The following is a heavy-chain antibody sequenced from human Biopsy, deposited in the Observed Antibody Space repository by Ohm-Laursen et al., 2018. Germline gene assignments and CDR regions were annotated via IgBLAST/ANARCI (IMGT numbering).Heavy chain of an antibody. D-gene: IGHD3-22*01. V-gene: IGHV4-39*01. J-gene: IGHJ5*02. Sequence: GTLSLTCTVSGGSISNNNYYWGWIRQPPGKGLEWIGSIFYRGSTHYKPPLKSRVNISVDTSKNQFSLKLNFVTAADTAVYYCARDYDTSGYYYVSWGQGTLVTVSS. CDR3: ARDYDTSGYYYVS. CDR2: IFYRGST. CDR1: GGSISNNNYY.